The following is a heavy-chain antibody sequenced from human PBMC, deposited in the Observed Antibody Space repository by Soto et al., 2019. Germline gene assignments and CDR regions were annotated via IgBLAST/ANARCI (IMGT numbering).Heavy chain of an antibody. D-gene: IGHD6-13*01. CDR1: GYTFTSYG. CDR2: IIAYNGNT. CDR3: ARAEGGSWYGDYRPYGMDV. J-gene: IGHJ6*02. Sequence: QVQLVQSGAEVKKPGASVKVSCKSSGYTFTSYGISWVRQAPVQGLEWMGWIIAYNGNTNDAQKLQGRVTMTTDTSTSTAYMELRSLRSDDKAVYYCARAEGGSWYGDYRPYGMDVWGQGTTVTVSS. V-gene: IGHV1-18*01.